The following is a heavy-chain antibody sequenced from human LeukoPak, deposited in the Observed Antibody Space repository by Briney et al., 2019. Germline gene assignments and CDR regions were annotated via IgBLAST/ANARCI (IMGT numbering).Heavy chain of an antibody. V-gene: IGHV4-61*08. CDR1: GGSISSGGYS. J-gene: IGHJ3*02. Sequence: SETLSLACAVSGGSISSGGYSWSWIRQSPGKGLEWIGYIYYSGSTKYNPSLKSRVTISVDTSKNQFSLKLSSVTAADTAVYYCAKHGTRDGYNFGDGFEIWGQGTMVTVSS. CDR2: IYYSGST. CDR3: AKHGTRDGYNFGDGFEI. D-gene: IGHD5-24*01.